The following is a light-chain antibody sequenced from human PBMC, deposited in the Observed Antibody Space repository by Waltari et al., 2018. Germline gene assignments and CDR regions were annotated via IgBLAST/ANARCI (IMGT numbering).Light chain of an antibody. Sequence: DIVLTQSPGTLSLSPGERATLSCKARENVDSNELDWYQLKPGQAPRLLVYGASTRATGIPDRFSGRGSGTDFSLIISSLEPEDSAIYYCQQYAGSPRTFGQGTRVEIK. J-gene: IGKJ1*01. V-gene: IGKV3-20*01. CDR2: GAS. CDR1: ENVDSNE. CDR3: QQYAGSPRT.